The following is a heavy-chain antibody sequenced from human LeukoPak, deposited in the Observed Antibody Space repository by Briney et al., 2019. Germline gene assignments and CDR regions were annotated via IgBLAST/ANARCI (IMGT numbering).Heavy chain of an antibody. CDR3: AKDKGNYYYGMDV. CDR2: ISWNSGSI. J-gene: IGHJ6*02. CDR1: GFTFDDYA. V-gene: IGHV3-9*01. Sequence: GGSLRLSCAASGFTFDDYAMHWVRQAPGQGLEWVSGISWNSGSIGYADSVKGRFTISRDNAKNSLYLQMNSLRAEDTALYYCAKDKGNYYYGMDVWGQGTTVTVSS.